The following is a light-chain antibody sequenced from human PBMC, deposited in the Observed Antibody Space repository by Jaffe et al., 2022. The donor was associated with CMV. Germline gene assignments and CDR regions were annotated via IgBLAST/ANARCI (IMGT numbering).Light chain of an antibody. CDR2: WAS. Sequence: DIVMTQSPDSLAVSLGERATINCKSSQSLLYSSNHKNSLAWYQQKSGQPPKLLIYWASTRESGVPDRFSGSGSGTDFTLTISSLQAEDVAVYYCQQYYISPWTFGQGTKVEIK. V-gene: IGKV4-1*01. J-gene: IGKJ1*01. CDR3: QQYYISPWT. CDR1: QSLLYSSNHKNS.